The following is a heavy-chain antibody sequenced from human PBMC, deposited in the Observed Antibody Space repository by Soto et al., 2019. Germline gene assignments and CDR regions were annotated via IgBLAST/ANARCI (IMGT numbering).Heavy chain of an antibody. CDR3: ASSRYGYTFYDY. D-gene: IGHD5-18*01. J-gene: IGHJ4*02. CDR2: IYYSGST. V-gene: IGHV4-30-4*01. Sequence: SETLSLTCTVSGGSISSGDYYWSWIRQPPGKGLEWIGYIYYSGSTYYNPSLKSRLTISVDTSKNQFSLKLSSVTAADTAVYYCASSRYGYTFYDYWGPGTLVTVSS. CDR1: GGSISSGDYY.